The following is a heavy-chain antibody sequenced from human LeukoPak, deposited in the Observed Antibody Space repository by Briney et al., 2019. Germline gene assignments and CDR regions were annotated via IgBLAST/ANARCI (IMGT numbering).Heavy chain of an antibody. Sequence: PSETLSLTCTVSGYSISSGYYWAWIRQSPGKGLEWIGTISHTGSTYSNPSLKSRVTISLDTSKNQISLELSSVTAADTAVYYCARSVEGYCRGGSCYSYSYYMDVWGKGTTVTVSS. V-gene: IGHV4-38-2*02. CDR2: ISHTGST. J-gene: IGHJ6*03. CDR3: ARSVEGYCRGGSCYSYSYYMDV. D-gene: IGHD2-15*01. CDR1: GYSISSGYY.